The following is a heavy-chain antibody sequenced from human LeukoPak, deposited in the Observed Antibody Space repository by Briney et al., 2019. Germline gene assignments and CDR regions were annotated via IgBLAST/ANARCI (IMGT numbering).Heavy chain of an antibody. CDR1: GGSFSNYY. J-gene: IGHJ2*01. V-gene: IGHV4-34*01. CDR3: ARHDYYDSSGYYSYWYFDL. Sequence: SETLSLTCAVYGGSFSNYYWSWIRQSPGKGLEWIGEITHSGSTNYNPSLKSRVTISVDTSKNQFSLKLSSVTAADTAVYYCARHDYYDSSGYYSYWYFDLWGRGTLVTVSS. CDR2: ITHSGST. D-gene: IGHD3-22*01.